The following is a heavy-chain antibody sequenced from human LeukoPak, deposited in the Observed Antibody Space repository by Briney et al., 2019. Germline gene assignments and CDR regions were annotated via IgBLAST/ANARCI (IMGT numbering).Heavy chain of an antibody. CDR3: AKDRYSTSSTFTINPFDY. CDR1: GFTFSSYA. CDR2: ISYDGSNK. J-gene: IGHJ4*02. D-gene: IGHD6-13*01. V-gene: IGHV3-30-3*01. Sequence: GGSLRLSCAASGFTFSSYAMHWVRQAPGKGLEWVAVISYDGSNKYYADSVKGRFTISRDNSKNTLYLQMNSLRVEDTAVYYCAKDRYSTSSTFTINPFDYWGQGILVTVSS.